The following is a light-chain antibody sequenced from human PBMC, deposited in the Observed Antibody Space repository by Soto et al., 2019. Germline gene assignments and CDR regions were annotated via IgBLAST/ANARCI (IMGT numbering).Light chain of an antibody. CDR1: NSNIGAGYD. CDR2: SNN. Sequence: QSVLTQPPSVSGAPGQRVTISCTGSNSNIGAGYDVHWYQQLPRIAPKLLIYSNNIRPSGVPDRFSGSKFATSAYLTISGLQAEDEAEYYCQSQDGSLSVSVFGGGTKLTVL. V-gene: IGLV1-40*01. J-gene: IGLJ3*02. CDR3: QSQDGSLSVSV.